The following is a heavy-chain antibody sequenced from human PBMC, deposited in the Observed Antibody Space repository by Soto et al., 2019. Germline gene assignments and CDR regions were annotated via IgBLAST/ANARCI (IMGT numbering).Heavy chain of an antibody. Sequence: QVQLQESGPGLVKPSPTLSLTCTVAGGSISGWAYYWGWIRQNAGKGLEWSGYIFYTGSTFYNPSITSRVAISVATSKNQFSLKLNLVTAADTAVYYCAREESDFREPNWFDPWGQGTLVTVSS. V-gene: IGHV4-31*03. CDR2: IFYTGST. CDR3: AREESDFREPNWFDP. J-gene: IGHJ5*02. CDR1: GGSISGWAYY. D-gene: IGHD3-3*01.